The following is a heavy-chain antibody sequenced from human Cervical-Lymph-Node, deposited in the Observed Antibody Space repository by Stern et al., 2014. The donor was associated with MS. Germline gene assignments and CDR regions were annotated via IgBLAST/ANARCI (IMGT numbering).Heavy chain of an antibody. Sequence: VQLVESGGGVVQPGRSLRLSCAGSGFTFSTYGMHWVRQAPGKGLEWVALISNDGSNKYYADSVKGRFTISRDNAKSTMYEQMNSLRDEDTAVYYCAKDRGSGWSLDYWGQGTLVTVSS. CDR1: GFTFSTYG. J-gene: IGHJ4*02. CDR2: ISNDGSNK. V-gene: IGHV3-30*18. D-gene: IGHD6-19*01. CDR3: AKDRGSGWSLDY.